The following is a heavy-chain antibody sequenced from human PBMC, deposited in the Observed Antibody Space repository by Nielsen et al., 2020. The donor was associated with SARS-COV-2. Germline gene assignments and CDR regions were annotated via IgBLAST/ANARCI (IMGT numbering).Heavy chain of an antibody. V-gene: IGHV1-18*01. CDR1: GYTFTSYG. D-gene: IGHD3-3*01. Sequence: ASVKVSCKASGYTFTSYGISWVRQAPGQGLEWMGWISAYNGNTNYAQKLQGRVTMTTDTSTSTAYMELRSLRSDDTAVYCCARDRHYDFWSGYYLNGISEGYYYYGMDVWGQGTTVTVSS. CDR2: ISAYNGNT. J-gene: IGHJ6*02. CDR3: ARDRHYDFWSGYYLNGISEGYYYYGMDV.